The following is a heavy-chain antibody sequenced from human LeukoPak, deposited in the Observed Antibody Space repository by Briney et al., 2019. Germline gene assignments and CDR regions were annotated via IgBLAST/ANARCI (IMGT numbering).Heavy chain of an antibody. CDR2: IDWDDDK. Sequence: SGPTLVNPTQTLTLSCAFSGFSLSTSGMCVSWIRQPPGKALEWLALIDWDDDKYYSTSLKTRLTISKDTSKNQVVLIMTNMDPVDTATYYCARTLYYGSGSYYNQFGAFDIWGQGTMVTVSS. CDR3: ARTLYYGSGSYYNQFGAFDI. J-gene: IGHJ3*02. CDR1: GFSLSTSGMC. D-gene: IGHD3-10*01. V-gene: IGHV2-70*01.